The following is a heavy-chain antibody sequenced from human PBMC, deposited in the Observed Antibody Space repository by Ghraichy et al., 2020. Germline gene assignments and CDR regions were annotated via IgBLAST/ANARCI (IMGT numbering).Heavy chain of an antibody. Sequence: ASVKVSCKTSGYTFTGHYIHWVRQAPGQGPEWMGRINPHSGDTEYVEKFQGRVVMTRDTSSTTAYLEMTRLTHGDTAVYFCAKGMGYNWKDASDYWGQGTLVTVSS. CDR3: AKGMGYNWKDASDY. D-gene: IGHD1-20*01. CDR2: INPHSGDT. J-gene: IGHJ4*02. V-gene: IGHV1-2*06. CDR1: GYTFTGHY.